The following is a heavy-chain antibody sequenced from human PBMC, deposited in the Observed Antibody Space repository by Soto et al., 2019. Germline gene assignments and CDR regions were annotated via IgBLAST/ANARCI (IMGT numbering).Heavy chain of an antibody. Sequence: QLQLQESGSGLVKPSQTLSLTCAVSGGSISSGGYSWSWIRQPPGKGLEWIGYIYHSGSTYYNPSRKSRVSISVDRSKNQCSLKLSSVTAADTAVYYCAAGGGLPRYYWGQGTLVTVSS. CDR1: GGSISSGGYS. CDR2: IYHSGST. V-gene: IGHV4-30-2*01. D-gene: IGHD5-12*01. CDR3: AAGGGLPRYY. J-gene: IGHJ4*02.